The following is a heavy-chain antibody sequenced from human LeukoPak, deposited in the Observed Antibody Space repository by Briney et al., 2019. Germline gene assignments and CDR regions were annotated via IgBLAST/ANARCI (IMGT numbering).Heavy chain of an antibody. J-gene: IGHJ4*02. CDR3: AISPTKRFNMVRGVIIEAIDY. CDR2: IYYSGST. Sequence: SETLSLTCTVSGGSISSYYWSWIRQPPGKGLEWIGYIYYSGSTNYNPSLKSRVTISVDTSKNQFSLKLSSVTAADTAVYYCAISPTKRFNMVRGVIIEAIDYWGQGTLVTVSS. CDR1: GGSISSYY. D-gene: IGHD3-10*01. V-gene: IGHV4-59*01.